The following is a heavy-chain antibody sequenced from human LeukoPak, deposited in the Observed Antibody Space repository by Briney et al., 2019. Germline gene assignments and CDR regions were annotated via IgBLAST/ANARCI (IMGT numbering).Heavy chain of an antibody. D-gene: IGHD6-19*01. CDR2: ISGSGGST. J-gene: IGHJ3*02. CDR3: AKGGRISVAERRASDI. Sequence: GGSLRLSCAASGFTFSSYAMSWVRQAPGKGLEWVSAISGSGGSTYYSDSVTGRFSIFRDNSKSTLYVQMNGLRAEDTAIYYCAKGGRISVAERRASDIWGQGTTVTVSS. V-gene: IGHV3-23*01. CDR1: GFTFSSYA.